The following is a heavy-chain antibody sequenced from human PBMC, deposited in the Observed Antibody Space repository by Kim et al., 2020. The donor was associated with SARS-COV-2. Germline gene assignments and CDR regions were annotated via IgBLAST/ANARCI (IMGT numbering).Heavy chain of an antibody. V-gene: IGHV1-3*01. CDR3: ARSPDIVATISLDY. J-gene: IGHJ4*02. D-gene: IGHD5-12*01. Sequence: YSWQFQGRVPITRATSASTAYMELSSLRSEDTAVYYCARSPDIVATISLDYWGQGTLVTVSS.